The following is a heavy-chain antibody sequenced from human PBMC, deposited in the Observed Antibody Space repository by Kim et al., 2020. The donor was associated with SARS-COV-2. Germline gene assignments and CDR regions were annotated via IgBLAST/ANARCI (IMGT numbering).Heavy chain of an antibody. CDR1: GFTFSSYS. CDR2: ISSSSSYI. J-gene: IGHJ4*02. V-gene: IGHV3-21*01. Sequence: GGSLRLSCAASGFTFSSYSMNWVRQAPGKGLEWVSSISSSSSYIYYAESVKGRFTISRDNAKNSLYLQMNSLRAEDTAVYYCAREQQLAGNFDYWGQGTL. CDR3: AREQQLAGNFDY. D-gene: IGHD6-13*01.